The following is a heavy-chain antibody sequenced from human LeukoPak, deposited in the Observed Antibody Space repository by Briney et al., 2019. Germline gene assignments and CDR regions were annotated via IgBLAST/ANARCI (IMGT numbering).Heavy chain of an antibody. CDR2: INHSGSS. J-gene: IGHJ5*02. Sequence: SETLPLTCAVYGGSFSAYYWTWIRQPPGKGLEWIGEINHSGSSNYNSSLRSRVTISVDTSYKQFSLRLSSVTAAGTAVYYCAPRGDIEHSYVYGKWFDPWGQGTRVTVSS. V-gene: IGHV4-34*01. CDR1: GGSFSAYY. D-gene: IGHD5-18*01. CDR3: APRGDIEHSYVYGKWFDP.